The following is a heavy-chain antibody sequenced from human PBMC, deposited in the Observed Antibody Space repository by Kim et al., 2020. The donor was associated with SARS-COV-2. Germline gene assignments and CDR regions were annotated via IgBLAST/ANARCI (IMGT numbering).Heavy chain of an antibody. J-gene: IGHJ4*02. CDR3: TRHQEGYFGEF. CDR1: GYQFTSFA. D-gene: IGHD4-17*01. V-gene: IGHV1-18*04. Sequence: ASVKVSCKASGYQFTSFAITWVRQAPGQGFEWMGWYRPYNDDTKYGQRFKGRVTITADTYTGTSYMELRGLTSDDTAVYYCTRHQEGYFGEFWGQGTLVTVSS. CDR2: YRPYNDDT.